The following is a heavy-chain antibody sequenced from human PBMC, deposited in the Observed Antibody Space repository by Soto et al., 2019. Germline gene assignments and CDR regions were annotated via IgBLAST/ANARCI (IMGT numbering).Heavy chain of an antibody. D-gene: IGHD2-21*02. CDR2: IWSDGSRT. CDR3: ARDDDFQANAFDY. V-gene: IGHV3-33*01. J-gene: IGHJ4*02. CDR1: GFTFSNYG. Sequence: LRLSCAPSGFTFSNYGMHWVRQTPGKGLEWVAVIWSDGSRTVYEDSVKGRFTISRDNSENTLFLQMNSLRAEDTGVYYCARDDDFQANAFDYWGQGTLVTVSS.